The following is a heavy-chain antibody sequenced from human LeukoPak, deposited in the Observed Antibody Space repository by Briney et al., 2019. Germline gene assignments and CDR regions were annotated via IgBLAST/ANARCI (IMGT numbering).Heavy chain of an antibody. CDR2: IKQVGSET. CDR1: RSTLGNYW. J-gene: IGHJ4*02. CDR3: ARRRGSGFLDY. V-gene: IGHV3-7*01. D-gene: IGHD6-19*01. Sequence: GGSLRLSCAASRSTLGNYWMSWVRQAPGKGLEWVANIKQVGSETYYVDSVKGRFTISRDNAKNSLSLQMNSLRAEDMAVFYWARRRGSGFLDYWGQGTLVTVYS.